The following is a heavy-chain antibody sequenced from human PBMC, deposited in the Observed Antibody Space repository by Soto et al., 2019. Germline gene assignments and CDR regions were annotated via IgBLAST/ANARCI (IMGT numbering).Heavy chain of an antibody. V-gene: IGHV1-18*01. Sequence: QVQLVQSGADVKKPGASVKVSCEASGYIFTSYGITWVRQAPGQGLEWMGWISAYNGNTNYAQKPQGRVTMTTDTSTSTAYMELRSLRSDDTAVYYCARDQVYYDSSAYRGGDYWGQGTLVTVYS. J-gene: IGHJ4*02. D-gene: IGHD3-22*01. CDR3: ARDQVYYDSSAYRGGDY. CDR2: ISAYNGNT. CDR1: GYIFTSYG.